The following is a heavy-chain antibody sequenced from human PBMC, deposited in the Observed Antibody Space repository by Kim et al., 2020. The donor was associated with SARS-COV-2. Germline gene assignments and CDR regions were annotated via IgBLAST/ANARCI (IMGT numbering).Heavy chain of an antibody. Sequence: SETLSLTCAVSGGSISSSNWWSWVRQPPGKGLEWIGEIYHSGSTNYNPSLKSRVTISVDKSKNQSSLKLSSVTAADTAVYYCAREGTVVVAATEYYFDYWGQGTLVTVSS. CDR3: AREGTVVVAATEYYFDY. J-gene: IGHJ4*02. CDR2: IYHSGST. D-gene: IGHD2-15*01. CDR1: GGSISSSNW. V-gene: IGHV4-4*02.